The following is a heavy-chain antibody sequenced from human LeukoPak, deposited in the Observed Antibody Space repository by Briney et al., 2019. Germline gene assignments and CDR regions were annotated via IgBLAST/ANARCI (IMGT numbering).Heavy chain of an antibody. CDR3: ARGQVEWLRFGIYGP. CDR2: INHSGST. Sequence: SETLSLTCAVYGGSFSGYYWSWIRQPPGKGLEWIGEINHSGSTNYNPSLKSRVTISVDTSKNQFSLKLSSVTAADTAVYYCARGQVEWLRFGIYGPWGQGTLVTVS. J-gene: IGHJ5*02. CDR1: GGSFSGYY. D-gene: IGHD5-12*01. V-gene: IGHV4-34*01.